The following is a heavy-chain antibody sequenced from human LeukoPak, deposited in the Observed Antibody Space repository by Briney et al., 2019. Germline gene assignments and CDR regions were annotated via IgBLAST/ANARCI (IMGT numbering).Heavy chain of an antibody. D-gene: IGHD6-13*01. CDR3: ARVRPSIAAAPEALTNAFDI. Sequence: GGSLRLSCAASGFTFSSYWMHWVRQAPGKGLVWVSRINSDGSSTSYADSVKGRFTISRDNAKNSLYLQMNSLRAEDTAVYYCARVRPSIAAAPEALTNAFDIWGQGTMVTVSS. J-gene: IGHJ3*02. V-gene: IGHV3-74*01. CDR1: GFTFSSYW. CDR2: INSDGSST.